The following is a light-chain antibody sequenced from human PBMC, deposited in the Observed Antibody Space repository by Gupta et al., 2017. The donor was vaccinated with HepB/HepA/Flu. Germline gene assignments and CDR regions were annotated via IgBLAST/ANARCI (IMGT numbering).Light chain of an antibody. CDR3: QQYNNWPPDT. Sequence: EIVMTQSPPTLSVSPGETATLSCRASQSVSNNLAWYQKKPGQAPRLLVCGISTRATGIPARFSGSGSGTDFSLTISSLQPEDSAVYYCQQYNNWPPDTFGQGTKVEIK. V-gene: IGKV3-15*01. J-gene: IGKJ2*01. CDR2: GIS. CDR1: QSVSNN.